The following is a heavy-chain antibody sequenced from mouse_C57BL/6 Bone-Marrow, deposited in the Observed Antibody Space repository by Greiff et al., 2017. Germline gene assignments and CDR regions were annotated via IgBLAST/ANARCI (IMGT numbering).Heavy chain of an antibody. D-gene: IGHD2-2*01. CDR3: ARWGYGYPAYFDY. Sequence: QVQLKESGPELVKPGASVKISCKASGYSFTSYYIHWVKQRPGQGLEWIGWIYPGSGNTKYNEKFKGKATLTADTSSSTAYMQLSSLTSEDSAVYYCARWGYGYPAYFDYWGQGTTLTVSS. V-gene: IGHV1-66*01. CDR1: GYSFTSYY. CDR2: IYPGSGNT. J-gene: IGHJ2*01.